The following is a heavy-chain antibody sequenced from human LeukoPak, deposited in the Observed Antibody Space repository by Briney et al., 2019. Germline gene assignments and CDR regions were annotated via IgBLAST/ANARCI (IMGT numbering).Heavy chain of an antibody. J-gene: IGHJ4*02. CDR3: ARHAPSYGVNSPYFDY. CDR2: ISAYNGDT. V-gene: IGHV1-18*01. CDR1: AYNFISYG. D-gene: IGHD4-23*01. Sequence: GASVKVSCKASAYNFISYGISWVRLVPGQGLEWMGWISAYNGDTNYAQSFQGRVTMTTDTSTSTAYMELRSLKSDDTAMYYCARHAPSYGVNSPYFDYWGQGTLVTVSS.